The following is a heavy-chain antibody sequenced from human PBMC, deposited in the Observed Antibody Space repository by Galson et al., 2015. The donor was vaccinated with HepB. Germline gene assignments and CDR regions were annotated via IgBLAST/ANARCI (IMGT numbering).Heavy chain of an antibody. CDR3: ARARGDYYDSSGYYRPGMDDYYLDY. D-gene: IGHD3-22*01. J-gene: IGHJ4*02. CDR2: IYSGGRT. CDR1: GFTVSTNY. Sequence: SLRLSCAASGFTVSTNYMSWVRQAPGKELEWVSVIYSGGRTDYVDSVKGRFTISRDNSKNTLYLQMNSLRAEDTAVYYCARARGDYYDSSGYYRPGMDDYYLDYWGQGTLVTVSS. V-gene: IGHV3-53*05.